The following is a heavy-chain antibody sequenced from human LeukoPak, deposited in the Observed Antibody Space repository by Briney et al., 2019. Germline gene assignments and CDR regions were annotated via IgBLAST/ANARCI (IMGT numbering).Heavy chain of an antibody. V-gene: IGHV3-15*01. CDR2: ISSKSDGGTT. CDR3: ITEPHDYGDFTFGY. D-gene: IGHD4-17*01. Sequence: PGGSLRLSCAGSGFTFNNYPISWVRQAPGKGLEWVGRISSKSDGGTTDYAAPVKGRFTISRDDSTNTLSLQMSGLKAEDTALYFCITEPHDYGDFTFGYWGQGTLVTVSS. J-gene: IGHJ4*02. CDR1: GFTFNNYP.